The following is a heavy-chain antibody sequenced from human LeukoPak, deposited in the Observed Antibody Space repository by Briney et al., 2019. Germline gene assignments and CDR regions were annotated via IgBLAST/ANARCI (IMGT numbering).Heavy chain of an antibody. V-gene: IGHV3-7*01. CDR2: IKEDGSEK. Sequence: GGSLRLSCAASGFTFSYYWMNWVRQAPGKGLEWVANIKEDGSEKYYVDSVKGRFTISRDNAKNSLYLQMNSLRAEDTAMYYCARMDYYGSGSYYTDAFDIWGQGTMVTVSS. D-gene: IGHD3-10*01. CDR1: GFTFSYYW. CDR3: ARMDYYGSGSYYTDAFDI. J-gene: IGHJ3*02.